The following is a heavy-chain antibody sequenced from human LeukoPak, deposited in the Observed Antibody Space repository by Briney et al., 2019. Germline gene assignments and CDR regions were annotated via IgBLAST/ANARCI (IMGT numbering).Heavy chain of an antibody. V-gene: IGHV4-4*07. CDR3: ARDNPPRTLGAFDI. D-gene: IGHD1-14*01. J-gene: IGHJ3*02. CDR1: GGSISSYY. Sequence: KPSETLSLTCTVSGGSISSYYWSWIRQPAGKGLEWIGRIYTSGSTNYNPSLKSRVTMSVDTSKNQFSLKLSSVTAADTAVYYCARDNPPRTLGAFDIWGQGTMVTVSP. CDR2: IYTSGST.